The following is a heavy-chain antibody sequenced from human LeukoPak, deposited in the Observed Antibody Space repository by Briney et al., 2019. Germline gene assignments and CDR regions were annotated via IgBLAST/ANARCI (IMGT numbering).Heavy chain of an antibody. J-gene: IGHJ5*01. CDR3: ASTSLSGWYDS. D-gene: IGHD6-19*01. CDR1: GFTLSGYD. CDR2: IGIDGDT. Sequence: GGSLRLSCAASGFTLSGYDMHWVRQAPGKGLEWVSAIGIDGDTYYPGSVKGRFTISRENAKNSLYLQMNSLRAGDTAVYYCASTSLSGWYDSWGQGTLVTVSS. V-gene: IGHV3-13*01.